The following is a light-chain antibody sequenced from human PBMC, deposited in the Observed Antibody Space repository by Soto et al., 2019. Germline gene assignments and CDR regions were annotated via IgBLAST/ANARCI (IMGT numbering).Light chain of an antibody. CDR3: QQYGSSPPWT. Sequence: EIGLTQSPGTLSLSPGERATLSCRASQSVSRSYLAWYQQKPGQAPRLLIYGASSRATGIPDRFSGSGSGTNFTLTINRLEPEDFAVYYCQQYGSSPPWTFGQGTKVEIK. CDR1: QSVSRSY. J-gene: IGKJ1*01. CDR2: GAS. V-gene: IGKV3-20*01.